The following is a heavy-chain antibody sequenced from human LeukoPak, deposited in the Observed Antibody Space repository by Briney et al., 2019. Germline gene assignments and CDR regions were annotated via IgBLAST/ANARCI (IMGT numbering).Heavy chain of an antibody. CDR1: GFTFSSYG. J-gene: IGHJ4*02. Sequence: GGSLRLSCAASGFTFSSYGMSWVRQAPGKGLEWVSGIGGSGGFITYYADSVKGRFTVSRDNSKNTLYLQMDSLRADDTAIYYCTRDLGWLHYADWGQGTLVTVSS. V-gene: IGHV3-23*01. CDR2: IGGSGGFIT. CDR3: TRDLGWLHYAD. D-gene: IGHD5-12*01.